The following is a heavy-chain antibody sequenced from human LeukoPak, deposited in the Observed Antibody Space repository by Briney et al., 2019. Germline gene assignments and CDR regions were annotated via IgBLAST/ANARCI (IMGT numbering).Heavy chain of an antibody. CDR1: GFPFSSYW. CDR3: VRGQGAHDNWFDP. J-gene: IGHJ5*02. D-gene: IGHD4/OR15-4a*01. Sequence: GGSLRLSCVASGFPFSSYWMTWVRQAPGKGLEWVANIKQDGSKKSYVDSVKGRFTISRDNAKNSLYLQMTSLRAEDTAIYYCVRGQGAHDNWFDPWGQGTLVTVAS. V-gene: IGHV3-7*01. CDR2: IKQDGSKK.